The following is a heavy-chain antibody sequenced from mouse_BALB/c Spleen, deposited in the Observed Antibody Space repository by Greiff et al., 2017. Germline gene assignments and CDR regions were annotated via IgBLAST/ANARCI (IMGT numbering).Heavy chain of an antibody. Sequence: DVKLVESGGGLVQPGGSRKLSCAASGFTFSSFGMHWVRQAPEKGLEWVAYISSGSSTIYYADTVKGRFTISRDNPKNTLFLQMTSLRSEDTAMYYCARSGDYDGGWFAYWGQGTLVTVSA. V-gene: IGHV5-17*02. D-gene: IGHD2-4*01. CDR3: ARSGDYDGGWFAY. CDR1: GFTFSSFG. CDR2: ISSGSSTI. J-gene: IGHJ3*01.